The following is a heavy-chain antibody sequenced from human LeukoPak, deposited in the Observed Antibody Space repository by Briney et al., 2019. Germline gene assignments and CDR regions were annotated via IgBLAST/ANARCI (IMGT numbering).Heavy chain of an antibody. D-gene: IGHD2-2*01. CDR2: IYYSGST. CDR3: ARREGYCSSTSCYPSNWFDP. V-gene: IGHV4-39*01. CDR1: GGSISSSSYY. Sequence: PSEALSLTCTVSGGSISSSSYYWGWIRQPPGKGLEWIGSIYYSGSTYCNPSLKSRVTISVDTSKNQFSLKLSSVTAADTAVYYCARREGYCSSTSCYPSNWFDPWGQGTLVTVSS. J-gene: IGHJ5*02.